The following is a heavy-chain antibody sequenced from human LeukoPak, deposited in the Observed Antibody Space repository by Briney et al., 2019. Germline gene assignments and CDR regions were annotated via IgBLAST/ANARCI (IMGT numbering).Heavy chain of an antibody. D-gene: IGHD5-24*01. J-gene: IGHJ4*02. CDR1: GYTFSNYG. CDR3: ATISKGINFDY. CDR2: ISAYNNNT. Sequence: ASVKVSCKTSGYTFSNYGVSWVRQAPGQGLEWMGWISAYNNNTNYAQKFQGRLTMTTDTSTSTAYMELRSLRSDDTAVYYCATISKGINFDYWGQGTLVTVSS. V-gene: IGHV1-18*01.